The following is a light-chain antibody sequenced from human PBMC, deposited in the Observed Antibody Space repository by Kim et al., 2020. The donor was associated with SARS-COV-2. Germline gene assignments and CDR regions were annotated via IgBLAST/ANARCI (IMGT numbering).Light chain of an antibody. CDR3: QVWDSRSDHVL. V-gene: IGLV3-21*04. CDR1: NIGSRS. CDR2: HDS. J-gene: IGLJ2*01. Sequence: SYELTQPPSVSVAPGRTARIDCGGDNIGSRSVHWYQQKPGQAPVLVLYHDSDRPSGIPERFSGSNSGNTATLTISRVEAGDEAAYYCQVWDSRSDHVLFAGGNQLTVL.